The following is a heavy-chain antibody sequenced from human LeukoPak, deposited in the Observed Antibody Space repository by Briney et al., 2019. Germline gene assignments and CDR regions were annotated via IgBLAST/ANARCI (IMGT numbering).Heavy chain of an antibody. CDR3: AKGHMGKTDFDY. D-gene: IGHD1-1*01. CDR1: GFTFSSYA. CDR2: ISYDGSNK. Sequence: GGSLRLSCAASGFTFSSYAMHWVRQAPGKGLEWVAVISYDGSNKYYADSVKGRFTISRDNSKNTLYLQMNSLRAEDTAVYYCAKGHMGKTDFDYWGQGTLVTVSS. J-gene: IGHJ4*02. V-gene: IGHV3-30*04.